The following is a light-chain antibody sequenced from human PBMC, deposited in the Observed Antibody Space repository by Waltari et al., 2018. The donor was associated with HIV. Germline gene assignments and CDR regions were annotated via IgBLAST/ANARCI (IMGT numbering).Light chain of an antibody. J-gene: IGLJ1*01. CDR3: AAWDDSLSGYV. Sequence: QSVLTQPPSASGTPGQRVTIYCSGSSSNIGSNYVYWYQQLPGTATKHLIDRTNQRPSEVPVRFSGAKSGTSASLPISGLRSEDEADYYCAAWDDSLSGYVFGTGTNVTVL. CDR2: RTN. CDR1: SSNIGSNY. V-gene: IGLV1-47*01.